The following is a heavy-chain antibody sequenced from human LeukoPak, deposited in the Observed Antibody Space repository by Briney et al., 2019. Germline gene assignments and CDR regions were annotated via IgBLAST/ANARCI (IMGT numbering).Heavy chain of an antibody. J-gene: IGHJ4*02. CDR2: IYTSGST. D-gene: IGHD6-13*01. CDR1: GGSISSYY. V-gene: IGHV4-4*07. Sequence: SETLSLTCTVSGGSISSYYWSWIRQPAGKGLEWIGRIYTSGSTNYNPSLKSRVTISVDKSKNQFSLKLSSVTAADTAVYYCARMGDIAAAGTPFDYWGQGTLVTVSS. CDR3: ARMGDIAAAGTPFDY.